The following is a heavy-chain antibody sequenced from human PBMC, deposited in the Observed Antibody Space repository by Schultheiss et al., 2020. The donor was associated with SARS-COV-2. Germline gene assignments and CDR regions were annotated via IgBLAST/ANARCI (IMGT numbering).Heavy chain of an antibody. CDR2: INHSGST. CDR1: GGSFRGYY. Sequence: SQTLSLTCAVYGGSFRGYYWSWIRQPPGKGLEWIGEINHSGSTNYNPSLKSRVTISVDTSKNQFSLKLSSVTAADTAVYYCARARVSGSSHLHFDYWGQGTLVTVSS. CDR3: ARARVSGSSHLHFDY. D-gene: IGHD1-26*01. J-gene: IGHJ4*02. V-gene: IGHV4-34*01.